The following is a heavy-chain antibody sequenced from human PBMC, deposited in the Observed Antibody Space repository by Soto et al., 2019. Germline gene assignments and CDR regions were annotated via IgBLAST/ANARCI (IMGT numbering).Heavy chain of an antibody. Sequence: GFLRLSCATSGFSFSSFAMHWVRQAPGRGLEWLALTSYDGSDQYNAKSVKGRFTISRDNSKKTLYLHMNGLSAEDTAVYFCARDIYYDASGYFDYWGQGTQVTVSS. V-gene: IGHV3-30*14. D-gene: IGHD3-22*01. CDR3: ARDIYYDASGYFDY. CDR1: GFSFSSFA. CDR2: TSYDGSDQ. J-gene: IGHJ4*02.